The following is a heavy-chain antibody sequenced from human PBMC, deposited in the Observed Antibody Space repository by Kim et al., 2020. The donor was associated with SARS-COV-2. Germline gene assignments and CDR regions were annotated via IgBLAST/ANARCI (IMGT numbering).Heavy chain of an antibody. D-gene: IGHD5-12*01. CDR3: ASRGYSGYDYSYCSGGSCQLPGDGMDV. CDR1: GGSISSSSYY. V-gene: IGHV4-39*01. J-gene: IGHJ6*02. CDR2: IYYSGST. Sequence: SETLSLTCTVSGGSISSSSYYWGWIRQPPGKGLEWIGSIYYSGSTYYNPSLKSRVTISVDTSKNQFSLKLSSVTAADTAVYYCASRGYSGYDYSYCSGGSCQLPGDGMDVWGQGTTVTVSS.